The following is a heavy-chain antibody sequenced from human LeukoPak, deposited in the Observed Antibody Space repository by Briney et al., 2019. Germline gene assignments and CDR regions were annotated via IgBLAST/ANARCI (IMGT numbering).Heavy chain of an antibody. CDR3: AKDLDYYDSSGYYGSDY. V-gene: IGHV3-23*01. CDR1: GFTFSSYA. J-gene: IGHJ4*02. Sequence: GGSLRLSCAASGFTFSSYAMSWVRQAPGNGLEWVSAISGSVGSTYYADSVKGRFTISIDNSKNTLYLQMNSLRAEDTAVYYCAKDLDYYDSSGYYGSDYWGQGTLVTVSS. CDR2: ISGSVGST. D-gene: IGHD3-22*01.